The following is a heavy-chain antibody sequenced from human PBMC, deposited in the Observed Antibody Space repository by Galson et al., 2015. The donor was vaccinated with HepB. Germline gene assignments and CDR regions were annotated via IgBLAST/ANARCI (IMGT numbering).Heavy chain of an antibody. D-gene: IGHD4-23*01. J-gene: IGHJ5*02. V-gene: IGHV1-18*01. Sequence: SVKVSCKASGYTFTSYGISWVRQAPGQGLEWMGWISAYNGNTNYAQKLQGRVTMTTDTSTSTAYMELWSLRSDDTAVYYCARDWSDYGGNPNWFDPWGQGTLVTVSS. CDR3: ARDWSDYGGNPNWFDP. CDR1: GYTFTSYG. CDR2: ISAYNGNT.